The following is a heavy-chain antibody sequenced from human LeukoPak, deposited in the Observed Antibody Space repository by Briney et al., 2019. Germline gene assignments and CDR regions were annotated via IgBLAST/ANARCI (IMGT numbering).Heavy chain of an antibody. J-gene: IGHJ6*03. Sequence: ASVKVSCKASGYTFTSYGISWVRQAPGQGLEWMGWISAYTGNTNFAQKLQGRVTMTTDTSTSTAYMELRSLRSDDTAVYYCARATSDYYYYMDVWGKGTTVTVSS. V-gene: IGHV1-18*01. CDR3: ARATSDYYYYMDV. CDR2: ISAYTGNT. CDR1: GYTFTSYG.